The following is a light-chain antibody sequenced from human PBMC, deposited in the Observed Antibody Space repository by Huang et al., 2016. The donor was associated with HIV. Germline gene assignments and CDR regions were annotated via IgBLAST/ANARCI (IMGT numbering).Light chain of an antibody. Sequence: DIVMTQSPLFLPVTPGEPASISCRSSQSLLHSNGYKYLDWYLQKPGQSPQHLIYLGSNRASGVPDRFSGSGSGTDFTLKISRVEAEDAGTYYCMQALQTPLTFGGGTKVEIK. CDR3: MQALQTPLT. CDR2: LGS. CDR1: QSLLHSNGYKY. J-gene: IGKJ4*01. V-gene: IGKV2-28*01.